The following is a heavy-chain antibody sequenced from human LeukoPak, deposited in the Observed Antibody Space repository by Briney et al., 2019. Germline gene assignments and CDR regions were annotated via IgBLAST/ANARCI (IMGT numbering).Heavy chain of an antibody. V-gene: IGHV3-30*04. CDR3: TRGPGYHDSSYLDY. CDR1: RFTFSTYA. D-gene: IGHD3-22*01. CDR2: ISYDGTNK. J-gene: IGHJ4*02. Sequence: GGSLRLSCAASRFTFSTYAMQWVRQSPGKGLEWVAVISYDGTNKKHADSVKGRFTISRDNSQNTLYLQMNSLRAEDTAVYYCTRGPGYHDSSYLDYWGQGTLVTVSS.